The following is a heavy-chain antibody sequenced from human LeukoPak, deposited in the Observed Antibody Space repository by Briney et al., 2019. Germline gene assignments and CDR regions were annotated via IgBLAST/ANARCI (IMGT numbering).Heavy chain of an antibody. CDR1: GFTFSSSG. CDR2: IQYDGSYK. V-gene: IGHV3-30*02. Sequence: GGSLRLSCAAPGFTFSSSGMHWVRQAPGKGLEWVAFIQYDGSYKDYADSVKGRFTVSRDNSKNTLYLQMNSLRGDDTAVYLCAKETESAADYWGQGTLVTVSS. J-gene: IGHJ4*02. CDR3: AKETESAADY. D-gene: IGHD6-13*01.